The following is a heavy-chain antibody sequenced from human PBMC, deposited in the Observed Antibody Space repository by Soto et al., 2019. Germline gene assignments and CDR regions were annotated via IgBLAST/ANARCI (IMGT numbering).Heavy chain of an antibody. V-gene: IGHV3-30*04. CDR3: ARDLADAFDI. CDR2: ISYDGSNK. Sequence: GGSLRLSCAASGFTFSSYAMHWVRQAPGKGLEWVAVISYDGSNKYYADSVKGRFTISRDNSKNTLYLQMNSLRAEDTAVYYCARDLADAFDIWGQGTMVTVSS. J-gene: IGHJ3*02. CDR1: GFTFSSYA.